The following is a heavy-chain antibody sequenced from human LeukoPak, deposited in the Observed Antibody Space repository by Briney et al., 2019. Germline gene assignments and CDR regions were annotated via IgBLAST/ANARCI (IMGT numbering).Heavy chain of an antibody. CDR3: AKGTAVAGTAYYFDY. J-gene: IGHJ4*02. V-gene: IGHV3-23*01. D-gene: IGHD6-19*01. CDR2: ISGSGGST. Sequence: GGSLRLSCAASGFTFSSYAMSWVRQAPGKGLEWVSAISGSGGSTYYAGSVKGRFTISRDNSKNTLYLQMNSLRAEDTAVYYCAKGTAVAGTAYYFDYWGQGTLVTVSS. CDR1: GFTFSSYA.